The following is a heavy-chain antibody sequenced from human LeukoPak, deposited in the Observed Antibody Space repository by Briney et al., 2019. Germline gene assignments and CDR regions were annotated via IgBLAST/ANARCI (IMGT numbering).Heavy chain of an antibody. CDR2: MNPNSGNT. V-gene: IGHV1-8*01. Sequence: ASVKVSCKASGYTFTSYDINWVRQATGQGLEWMGWMNPNSGNTGYAQKFQGRVTMTRDTSISTAYMGLSRLRSDDTAVYYCARDPWGARAYDYWGQGTLVTVSS. CDR1: GYTFTSYD. CDR3: ARDPWGARAYDY. D-gene: IGHD3-16*01. J-gene: IGHJ4*02.